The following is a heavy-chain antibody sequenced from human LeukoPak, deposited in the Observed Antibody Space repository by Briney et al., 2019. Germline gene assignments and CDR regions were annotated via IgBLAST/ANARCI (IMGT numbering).Heavy chain of an antibody. J-gene: IGHJ4*02. D-gene: IGHD3-10*01. CDR1: GYSFTRYW. CDR2: IYPGDPDT. CDR3: ARQVYGSGMAAFDY. Sequence: GESLKISCEASGYSFTRYWIGWVRQMPGKGLEWMGIIYPGDPDTRYSPSFQGQVSISADKSISTTYLQWSSLKASDTATYYCARQVYGSGMAAFDYWGQGTLVTVSS. V-gene: IGHV5-51*01.